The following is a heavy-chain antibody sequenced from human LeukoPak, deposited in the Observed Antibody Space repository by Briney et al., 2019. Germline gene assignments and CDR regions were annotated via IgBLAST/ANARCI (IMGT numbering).Heavy chain of an antibody. CDR2: ISGYNGNT. V-gene: IGHV1-18*01. CDR3: ARSGSHNYYYYGMDV. J-gene: IGHJ6*02. Sequence: ASVKVSCKASGYTFTNYGISWVRQAPGQGLEWMGWISGYNGNTKYAQKFQSRVTMITDTSTNTVNIELRSLRSDDTAVFYCARSGSHNYYYYGMDVWGQGTTVIVSS. D-gene: IGHD1-26*01. CDR1: GYTFTNYG.